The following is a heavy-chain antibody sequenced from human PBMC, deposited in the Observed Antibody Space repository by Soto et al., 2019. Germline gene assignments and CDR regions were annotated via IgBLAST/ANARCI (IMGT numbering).Heavy chain of an antibody. J-gene: IGHJ5*02. D-gene: IGHD2-2*01. CDR3: AREYCISTTCYPNWFDP. CDR2: INPSGGST. CDR1: GYTFTSYY. V-gene: IGHV1-46*01. Sequence: GASVKVSCKASGYTFTSYYMHCVRQAPGQGLERMGTINPSGGSTSYAQKFQGRVTMTRDTSTSTVYMELSSLRSEDTAVYYCAREYCISTTCYPNWFDPWGHGTLVTVS.